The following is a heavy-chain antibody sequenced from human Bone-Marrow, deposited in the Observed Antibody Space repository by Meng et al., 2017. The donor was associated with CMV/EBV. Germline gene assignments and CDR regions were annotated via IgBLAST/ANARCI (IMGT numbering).Heavy chain of an antibody. CDR3: ATAPNGYYFDD. J-gene: IGHJ4*02. Sequence: GGSLRLSCAASGFTVSSSYMYWVRQAPGRGLEWVSAVYNGGQTYYVDSVKGRFTISRDNSKNTLYLQMNTLRAEDTAVYYCATAPNGYYFDDWGQGTRVTVSS. V-gene: IGHV3-53*01. CDR2: VYNGGQT. CDR1: GFTVSSSY.